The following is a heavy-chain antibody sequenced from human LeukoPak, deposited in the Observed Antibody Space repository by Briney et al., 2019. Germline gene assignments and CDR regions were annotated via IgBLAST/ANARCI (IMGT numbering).Heavy chain of an antibody. Sequence: SETLSLTCTVSGGSISSSSYYWGWIRQPPGKGLEWIGSIYYSGSTYYNPSLKSRVTISVDTSKNQFSLNLNSVTAADTAVYYCATQVGAARTYFDYWGQGTLVTVSS. D-gene: IGHD6-6*01. CDR1: GGSISSSSYY. CDR2: IYYSGST. V-gene: IGHV4-39*01. J-gene: IGHJ4*02. CDR3: ATQVGAARTYFDY.